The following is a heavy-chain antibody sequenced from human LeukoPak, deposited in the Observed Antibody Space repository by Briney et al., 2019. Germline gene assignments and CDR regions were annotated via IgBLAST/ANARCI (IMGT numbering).Heavy chain of an antibody. D-gene: IGHD2-15*01. CDR2: IIADGRST. CDR1: GFTFDNYA. Sequence: GGSLRLSCAASGFTFDNYAIHWVRQVPGKSLEWVSLIIADGRSTYYADSVKGRFTISRDNSRFSLYLQLRSLTTEDTAVYYCAKDSGWQLLRAEYFQHWGPGTLVTVSS. V-gene: IGHV3-43*02. CDR3: AKDSGWQLLRAEYFQH. J-gene: IGHJ1*01.